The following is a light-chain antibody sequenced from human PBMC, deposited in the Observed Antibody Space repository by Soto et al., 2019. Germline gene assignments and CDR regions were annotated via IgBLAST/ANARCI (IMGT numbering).Light chain of an antibody. CDR2: DVS. CDR1: QSVTNW. Sequence: DIQMTQSPSTLSASLGERVTITCRASQSVTNWLAWYQQKPGKAPKLLIYDVSSLESGVPSRFSGSGSGTEFILTISSLQPEDFATYYCQQYDSYSWTFGQGTKVDI. CDR3: QQYDSYSWT. V-gene: IGKV1-5*01. J-gene: IGKJ1*01.